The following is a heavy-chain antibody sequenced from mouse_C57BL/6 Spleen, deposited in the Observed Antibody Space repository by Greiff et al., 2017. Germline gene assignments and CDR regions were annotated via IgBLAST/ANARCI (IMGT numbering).Heavy chain of an antibody. CDR2: ISSGSSTI. J-gene: IGHJ3*01. D-gene: IGHD1-1*01. V-gene: IGHV5-17*01. CDR1: GFTFSDYG. CDR3: ARPRGYGSSPAWFAY. Sequence: EVKVEESGGGLVKPGGSLKLSCAASGFTFSDYGMHWVRQAPEKGLEWVAYISSGSSTIYYADTVKGRFTISRDNAKNTLFLKMTSLRSEDTAMYYCARPRGYGSSPAWFAYWGQGTLVTVSA.